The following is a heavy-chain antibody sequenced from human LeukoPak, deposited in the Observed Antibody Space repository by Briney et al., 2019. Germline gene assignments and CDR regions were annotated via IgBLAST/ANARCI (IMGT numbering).Heavy chain of an antibody. CDR2: ISYDGSNK. V-gene: IGHV3-30*18. J-gene: IGHJ1*01. Sequence: GGSLRLSCAASGFTFSNFGMHWVRQAPGKGLEWVAVISYDGSNKYYADSVKGRFTISRDNSKNSLYLQMNSLRAEDTAVYYCAKDKAAARQYFQHWGQGTLVTVSS. CDR1: GFTFSNFG. CDR3: AKDKAAARQYFQH. D-gene: IGHD6-13*01.